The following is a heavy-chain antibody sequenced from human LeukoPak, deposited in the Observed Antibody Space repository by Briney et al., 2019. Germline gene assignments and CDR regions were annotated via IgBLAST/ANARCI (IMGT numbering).Heavy chain of an antibody. Sequence: SETLSLTCAVYGGSFSGYYWSWIRQPPGKELEWIGEINHSGSTNYNPSLKSRVTISVDTSKNQFSLKLSSVTAADTAVYYCARGRGYDFWSGYYVFDYWGQGTLVTVSS. D-gene: IGHD3-3*01. CDR2: INHSGST. CDR3: ARGRGYDFWSGYYVFDY. V-gene: IGHV4-34*01. CDR1: GGSFSGYY. J-gene: IGHJ4*02.